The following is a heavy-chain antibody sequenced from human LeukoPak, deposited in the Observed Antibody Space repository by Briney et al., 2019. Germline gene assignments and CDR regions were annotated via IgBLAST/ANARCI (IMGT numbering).Heavy chain of an antibody. CDR3: ARVTYDFWSSPTYYMDV. D-gene: IGHD3-3*01. J-gene: IGHJ6*03. CDR1: GFTFSSYS. Sequence: AGGSLRLSCAASGFTFSSYSMNWVRQAPGKGLEWVSYISSSSGTIYYADSVKGRFTISRDNAKNSLYLQMNSLRAEDTAVYYCARVTYDFWSSPTYYMDVWGKGTTVTVSS. CDR2: ISSSSGTI. V-gene: IGHV3-48*01.